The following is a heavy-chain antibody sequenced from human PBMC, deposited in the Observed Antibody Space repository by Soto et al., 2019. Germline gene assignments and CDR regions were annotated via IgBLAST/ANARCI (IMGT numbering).Heavy chain of an antibody. Sequence: SWTLSLTCTVSGGSINSDYWTWIRQPPGRGLEWIGYIYYTGSTSYNPSLRSRVTVSVDRSKNQFSLKLGSVTAADTALYYCAPDQGHEYNRAGCDSWGHGILATVSS. D-gene: IGHD1-1*01. CDR2: IYYTGST. CDR3: APDQGHEYNRAGCDS. J-gene: IGHJ5*01. V-gene: IGHV4-59*01. CDR1: GGSINSDY.